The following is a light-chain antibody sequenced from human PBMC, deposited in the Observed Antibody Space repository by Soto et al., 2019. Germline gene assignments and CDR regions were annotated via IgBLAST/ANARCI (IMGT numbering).Light chain of an antibody. CDR3: SSYTSSSTLVV. Sequence: QSALTQPASVSGSPGQSITISCTGTSSDVGGYNYVSWYQQHPGKAPKLMIYEVSNRPSGVSNRFSGSKSGNTASLPISGLQAEYEADYYCSSYTSSSTLVVFGGGTKLTVL. CDR1: SSDVGGYNY. V-gene: IGLV2-14*01. J-gene: IGLJ2*01. CDR2: EVS.